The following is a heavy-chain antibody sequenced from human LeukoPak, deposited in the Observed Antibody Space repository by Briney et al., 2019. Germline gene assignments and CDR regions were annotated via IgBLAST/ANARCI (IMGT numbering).Heavy chain of an antibody. Sequence: GGSLRLFCAASGFTFSSYSMNWVRQAPGKGLEWVSYISSSSSTIYYADYVKGRFTISRDNAKNSLYLQMNSLRDEDTAVYYCARAKGGAVAGRGNWFDPWGQGTLVTVSS. CDR1: GFTFSSYS. J-gene: IGHJ5*02. V-gene: IGHV3-48*02. D-gene: IGHD6-19*01. CDR3: ARAKGGAVAGRGNWFDP. CDR2: ISSSSSTI.